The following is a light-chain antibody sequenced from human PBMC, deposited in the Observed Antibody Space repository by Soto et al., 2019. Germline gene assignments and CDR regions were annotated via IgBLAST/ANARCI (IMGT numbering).Light chain of an antibody. Sequence: QCALTQPASVSGSPGQSITISCTGTSSDVGGYNYVSWYQQHPGKAPKLMIYDVSNRPSGVSNRFSGSKSGNTASLTISGLQAEDEADYYCSSYTSSSPLFGTGTKVTVL. J-gene: IGLJ1*01. V-gene: IGLV2-14*01. CDR3: SSYTSSSPL. CDR2: DVS. CDR1: SSDVGGYNY.